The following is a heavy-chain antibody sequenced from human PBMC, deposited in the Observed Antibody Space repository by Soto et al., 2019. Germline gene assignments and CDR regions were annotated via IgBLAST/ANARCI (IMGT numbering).Heavy chain of an antibody. J-gene: IGHJ6*02. Sequence: PGESLKISCKGSGYSFSSYWIGWVRQMPGKGLEWMGIIYPGNSHTRYSPSFQGQVTISADKSISTAYLQWSSLKASDTSMYYCARHLGYCSSSSCYPGMDVWGQGTTVTVSS. CDR1: GYSFSSYW. CDR2: IYPGNSHT. CDR3: ARHLGYCSSSSCYPGMDV. V-gene: IGHV5-51*01. D-gene: IGHD2-2*01.